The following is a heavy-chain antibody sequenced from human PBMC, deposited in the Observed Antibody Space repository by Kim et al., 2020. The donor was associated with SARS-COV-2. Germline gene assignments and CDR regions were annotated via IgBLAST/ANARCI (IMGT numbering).Heavy chain of an antibody. V-gene: IGHV3-9*01. CDR3: AKDTLMITFGGVIVGGGFDY. Sequence: GGSLRLSCAASGFTFDDYAMHWVRQAPGKGLEWVSGISWNSGSIGYADSVKGRFTISRDNAKNSLYLQMNSLRAEDTALYYCAKDTLMITFGGVIVGGGFDYWGQGTLVTVSS. J-gene: IGHJ4*02. CDR1: GFTFDDYA. CDR2: ISWNSGSI. D-gene: IGHD3-16*02.